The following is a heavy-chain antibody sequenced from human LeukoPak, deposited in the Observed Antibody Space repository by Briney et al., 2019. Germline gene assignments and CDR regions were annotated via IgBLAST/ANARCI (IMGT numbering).Heavy chain of an antibody. V-gene: IGHV1-46*01. CDR3: ARDAVTYNAWGAYYYYYGMDV. CDR1: GYTFTSYA. CDR2: INPSGGST. Sequence: GASVKVSCKASGYTFTSYAMHWVRQAPGQGLEWMGIINPSGGSTSYAQKFQGRVTMTRDTSTSTVYMELSSLRSEDTAVYYCARDAVTYNAWGAYYYYYGMDVWGQGTTVTVSS. J-gene: IGHJ6*02. D-gene: IGHD4-23*01.